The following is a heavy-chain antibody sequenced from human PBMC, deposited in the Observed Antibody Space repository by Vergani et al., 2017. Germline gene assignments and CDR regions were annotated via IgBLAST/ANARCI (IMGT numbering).Heavy chain of an antibody. CDR1: GFTFSSYA. D-gene: IGHD6-19*01. V-gene: IGHV3-23*04. CDR2: ISGSGGST. Sequence: VQLVESGGGVVQPGRSLRLSCAASGFTFSSYAMSWVRQAPGKGLEWVSAISGSGGSTYYADSVKGRFTISRDNSKNTLYLQMNSLRAEDTAVYYCARTTTGYSSGWYSFRVKDGFNYYMDVWGKGTTVTVSS. CDR3: ARTTTGYSSGWYSFRVKDGFNYYMDV. J-gene: IGHJ6*03.